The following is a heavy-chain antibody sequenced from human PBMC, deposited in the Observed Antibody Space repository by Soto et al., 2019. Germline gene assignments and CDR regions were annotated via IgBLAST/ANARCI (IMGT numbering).Heavy chain of an antibody. J-gene: IGHJ6*02. Sequence: EASVKVSCKASGYTFTTYGISWVRQAPGEGLEWLGWINTHNGNTNYAQNLQGRVFMTADTSTNTAYMELRSLRSDDTAIYYCTREGSAPYYYYAMDAWGQGTTVTVSS. CDR2: INTHNGNT. CDR3: TREGSAPYYYYAMDA. D-gene: IGHD3-10*01. V-gene: IGHV1-18*01. CDR1: GYTFTTYG.